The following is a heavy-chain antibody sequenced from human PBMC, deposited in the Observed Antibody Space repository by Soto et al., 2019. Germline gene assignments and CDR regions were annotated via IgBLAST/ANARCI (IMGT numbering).Heavy chain of an antibody. D-gene: IGHD6-13*01. CDR3: ARDSEFLFKIADRPRIYYYGMDV. CDR2: IIPIFGTA. Sequence: QVQLVQSGAEVKKPGSSVKVSCKASGGTFSSYAISWVRQAPGQGLEWMGGIIPIFGTANYAQKFQGRVTMTADEATRTAYMELISLRSEDTAVYYCARDSEFLFKIADRPRIYYYGMDVWGQGTTVTVSS. V-gene: IGHV1-69*01. CDR1: GGTFSSYA. J-gene: IGHJ6*02.